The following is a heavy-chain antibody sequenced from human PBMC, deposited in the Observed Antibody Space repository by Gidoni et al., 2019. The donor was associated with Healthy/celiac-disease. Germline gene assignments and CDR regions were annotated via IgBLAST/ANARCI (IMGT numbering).Heavy chain of an antibody. D-gene: IGHD4-17*01. CDR2: IYYSGGT. J-gene: IGHJ4*02. Sequence: QVQVQESGPGLGKPSQNPSLTRPVSCCPLSRGGYYLSWIRPHPRKGLEWIGYIYYSGGTYYSPSLKVRVTMTVDTSKNQFSLKLSSVTASCAAVDYCARDLVYGDQNHIFDYWGQGTLVTVSS. V-gene: IGHV4-31*03. CDR1: CCPLSRGGYY. CDR3: ARDLVYGDQNHIFDY.